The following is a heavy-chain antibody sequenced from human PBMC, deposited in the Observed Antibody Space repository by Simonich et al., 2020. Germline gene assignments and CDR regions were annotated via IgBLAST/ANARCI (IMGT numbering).Heavy chain of an antibody. CDR2: IGYDGRNK. V-gene: IGHV3-33*01. CDR1: GFTFSSYG. CDR3: ARERAAAGEAFDY. Sequence: QVQLVESGGGVVQPGRSLRLSCAASGFTFSSYGMHWVRQAPGKGREGVAVIGYDGRNKYYADAVKGRFTISRDNSKNTLYLQMNSLRAEDTAVYYCARERAAAGEAFDYWGQGTLVTVSS. J-gene: IGHJ4*02. D-gene: IGHD6-13*01.